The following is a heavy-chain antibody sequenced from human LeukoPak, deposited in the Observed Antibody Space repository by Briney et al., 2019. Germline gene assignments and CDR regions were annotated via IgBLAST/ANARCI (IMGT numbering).Heavy chain of an antibody. J-gene: IGHJ4*02. Sequence: GGSLRLSCADSGFTFSSHWMSWVRQAPGKGLEWVANIKQDGSEIYYLDSVKGRFTISRDNAKNSLYLQMNSLRVEDTAVYYCATVEAVRFHYWGQGTLVTVSS. CDR3: ATVEAVRFHY. CDR2: IKQDGSEI. CDR1: GFTFSSHW. D-gene: IGHD6-19*01. V-gene: IGHV3-7*01.